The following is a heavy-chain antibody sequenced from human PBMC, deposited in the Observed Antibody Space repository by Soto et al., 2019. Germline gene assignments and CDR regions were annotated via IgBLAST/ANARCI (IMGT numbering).Heavy chain of an antibody. CDR2: VYHTGRT. Sequence: SETLSLTCTVSGGSFKSGSYPWSWIRQPPGKGLEWIGYVYHTGRTSYNPSPKSRVSISMDTSKNQFSLNLDSVTAADTAVYFCARDFAYFDSWGQGTLVTVSS. V-gene: IGHV4-61*01. CDR3: ARDFAYFDS. J-gene: IGHJ4*02. CDR1: GGSFKSGSYP. D-gene: IGHD3-3*01.